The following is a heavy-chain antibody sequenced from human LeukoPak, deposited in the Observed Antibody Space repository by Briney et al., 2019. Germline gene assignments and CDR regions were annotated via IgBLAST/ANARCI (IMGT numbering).Heavy chain of an antibody. CDR3: ARSIPSDFWSGYQEYYYYYMDV. Sequence: SETPSLTCTVSGGSISSYYWSWIRQPPGKGLKWIGYIYYSGSTNYNPSLKSRVTISVDTSKNQFSLKLSSVTAADTAMYYCARSIPSDFWSGYQEYYYYYMDVWGKGTTVTVSS. V-gene: IGHV4-59*01. CDR2: IYYSGST. CDR1: GGSISSYY. D-gene: IGHD3-3*01. J-gene: IGHJ6*03.